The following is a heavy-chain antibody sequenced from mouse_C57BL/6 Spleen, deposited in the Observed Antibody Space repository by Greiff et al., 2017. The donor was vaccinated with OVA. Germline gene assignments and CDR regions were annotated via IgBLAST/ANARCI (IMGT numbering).Heavy chain of an antibody. CDR1: GYTFTNYW. J-gene: IGHJ4*01. D-gene: IGHD2-3*01. V-gene: IGHV1-63*01. CDR2: IYPGGGYT. CDR3: ARKGDVYEGYYYAMDY. Sequence: VQLQQSGAELVRPGTSVKMSCKASGYTFTNYWIGWAKQRPEHGLEWIGDIYPGGGYTNYTEKFKGKATLTADKSSSTAYMQFRSRTSEDSAIYDGARKGDVYEGYYYAMDYWGQGTSVTVSS.